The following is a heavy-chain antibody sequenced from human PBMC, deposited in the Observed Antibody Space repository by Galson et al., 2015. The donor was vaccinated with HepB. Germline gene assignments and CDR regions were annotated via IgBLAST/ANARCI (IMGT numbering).Heavy chain of an antibody. J-gene: IGHJ3*02. CDR3: ASPSHDYGDHDHAFDI. CDR2: IIPIFGTA. D-gene: IGHD4-17*01. Sequence: SVKVSCKASGGTFTSYAISWVRRAPGQGLEWMGGIIPIFGTANYAQNFQGRVTITADESTTTAYMELSSLRSEDTAVYYCASPSHDYGDHDHAFDIWGQGTMVTVSS. CDR1: GGTFTSYA. V-gene: IGHV1-69*13.